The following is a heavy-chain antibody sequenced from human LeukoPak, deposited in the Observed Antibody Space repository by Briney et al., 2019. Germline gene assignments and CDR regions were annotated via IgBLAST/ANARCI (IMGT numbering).Heavy chain of an antibody. CDR2: IQSYTDGGST. Sequence: GGSLRLSCAVSGISFTNVWMSWVRQAPGKGLEWVGRIQSYTDGGSTNFAPPVRGRFTISRDDYRNTVYLQMNSLKTEDTAVHYCATDSGERYYGLYWSFDLWGRGSLVTVSS. V-gene: IGHV3-15*01. CDR1: GISFTNVW. J-gene: IGHJ2*01. CDR3: ATDSGERYYGLYWSFDL. D-gene: IGHD3-10*01.